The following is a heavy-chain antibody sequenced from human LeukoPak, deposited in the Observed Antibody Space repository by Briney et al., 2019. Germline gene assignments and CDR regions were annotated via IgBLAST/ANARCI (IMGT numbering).Heavy chain of an antibody. V-gene: IGHV4-34*01. D-gene: IGHD6-19*01. J-gene: IGHJ4*02. Sequence: PSETLSLTCTVSGGSISSYYWSWIRQPPGKGLEWIGEINHSGSTNYNPSLKSRVTISVDTSKNQFSLKLSSVTAADTAVCYCARGSSDSSGRYFDYWGQGTLVTVSS. CDR2: INHSGST. CDR1: GGSISSYY. CDR3: ARGSSDSSGRYFDY.